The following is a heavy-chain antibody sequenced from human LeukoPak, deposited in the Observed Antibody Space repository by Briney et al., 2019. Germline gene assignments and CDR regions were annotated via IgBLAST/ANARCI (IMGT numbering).Heavy chain of an antibody. CDR3: ARVFDSGSQAYFYYMDV. J-gene: IGHJ6*03. CDR1: GGSITSGSYY. Sequence: SETLSLTCTVSGGSITSGSYYWSWIRQPAGKGLEWIGRIYTSGSTNYNPSLKSRVTMSVDTSKNQFSLKVSSVTAADTAVYYCARVFDSGSQAYFYYMDVWGKGTTVTISS. CDR2: IYTSGST. V-gene: IGHV4-61*02. D-gene: IGHD3-10*01.